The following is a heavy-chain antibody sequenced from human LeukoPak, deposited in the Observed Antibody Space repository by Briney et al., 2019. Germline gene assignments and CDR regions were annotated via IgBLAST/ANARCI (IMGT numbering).Heavy chain of an antibody. CDR1: GFTFNTYA. J-gene: IGHJ5*02. CDR3: AKGFSMTMGA. Sequence: GGSLRLSCAASGFTFNTYAMSWVRRAPGKGLEWVSGMSGSGGSTSYADSVKGRFTSSRDNSKNTLYLHMNSLRAEDTAVYYCAKGFSMTMGAWGQGTLVTVSA. D-gene: IGHD4/OR15-4a*01. CDR2: MSGSGGST. V-gene: IGHV3-23*01.